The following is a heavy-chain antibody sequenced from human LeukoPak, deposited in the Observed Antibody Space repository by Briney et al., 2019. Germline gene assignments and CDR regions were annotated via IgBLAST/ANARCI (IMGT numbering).Heavy chain of an antibody. Sequence: GGSLRLSCAASGFTFSSYGMHWVRRAPGKGLEWVAFIRYDGSNKYYADSVKGRFTISRDNSKNTLYLQMNSLRAEDTAVYYCAKDLHVVAATFFDYWGQGTLVTVSS. J-gene: IGHJ4*02. CDR3: AKDLHVVAATFFDY. CDR2: IRYDGSNK. V-gene: IGHV3-30*02. D-gene: IGHD2-15*01. CDR1: GFTFSSYG.